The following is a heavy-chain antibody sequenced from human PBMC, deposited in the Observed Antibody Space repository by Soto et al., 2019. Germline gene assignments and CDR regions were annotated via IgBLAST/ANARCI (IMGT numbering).Heavy chain of an antibody. CDR1: GFSLTTDGVG. D-gene: IGHD2-15*01. V-gene: IGHV2-5*02. Sequence: QITLRESGPALVKPTQTLTLTCTVSGFSLTTDGVGVGWVRQPPGKALEWLTLVYWDDDERYSRSLQSRLTIRTGTSSNKVLVTLPNVDAVDTATYYCVRQDSRGRYFDFWGHGILVTVSS. J-gene: IGHJ4*01. CDR3: VRQDSRGRYFDF. CDR2: VYWDDDE.